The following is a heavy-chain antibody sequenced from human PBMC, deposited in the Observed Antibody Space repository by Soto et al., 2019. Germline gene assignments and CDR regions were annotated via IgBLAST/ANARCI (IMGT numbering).Heavy chain of an antibody. CDR1: GYIFVNYG. J-gene: IGHJ6*02. CDR3: AMVNNSVPPPPQDA. CDR2: ISPYSGNT. V-gene: IGHV1-18*01. Sequence: QVQLVQSGDEVRKPGSSVKVSCKASGYIFVNYGIAWVRQAPGQGLEWMGWISPYSGNTHYASKVQGRLTMTTDTPPAPANWTLGGLTPAARAGYSGAMVNNSVPPPPQDAWGQGPRSPFP. D-gene: IGHD2-8*01.